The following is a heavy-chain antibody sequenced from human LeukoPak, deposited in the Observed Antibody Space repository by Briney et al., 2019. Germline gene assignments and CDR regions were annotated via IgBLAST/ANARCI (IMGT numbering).Heavy chain of an antibody. CDR3: ARVPPVWGDPQPLVLYFDY. CDR1: GFTFSSYA. V-gene: IGHV3-30-3*01. J-gene: IGHJ4*02. Sequence: GRSLRLSCAASGFTFSSYAMPWVRQAPGKGLEWVAVISYDGSNKYYADSVKGRFTISRDNSKNTLYLQMNSLRAEDTAVYYCARVPPVWGDPQPLVLYFDYWGQGTLVTVSS. D-gene: IGHD7-27*01. CDR2: ISYDGSNK.